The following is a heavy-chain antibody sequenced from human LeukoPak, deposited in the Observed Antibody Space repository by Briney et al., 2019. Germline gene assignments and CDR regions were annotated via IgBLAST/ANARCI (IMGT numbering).Heavy chain of an antibody. CDR3: APLGYCSSTSCRDGIDY. CDR2: ISWDGGST. CDR1: GFTFDDYA. D-gene: IGHD2-2*01. Sequence: GGSLRLSCAASGFTFDDYAMHWVRQAPGKGLEWVSLISWDGGSTYYADSVKGRFTISRDNSKNSLYLQMNSLRTEDTALYYCAPLGYCSSTSCRDGIDYWGQGTLVTVSS. J-gene: IGHJ4*02. V-gene: IGHV3-43*02.